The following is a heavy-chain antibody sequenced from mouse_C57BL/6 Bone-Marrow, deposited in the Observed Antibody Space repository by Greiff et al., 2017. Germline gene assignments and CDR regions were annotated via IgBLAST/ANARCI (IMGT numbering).Heavy chain of an antibody. Sequence: EVQLQQSGTVLARPGASVKMSCKTSGYTFTSYWMHWVKQRPGQGLEWIGAIYPGNSDTSYNQKFKGKAKLTAVTSASHAYMELSSLTNEDSAVYYCTRGFITTVVAHFDYWGQGTTLTVSS. CDR1: GYTFTSYW. J-gene: IGHJ2*01. CDR3: TRGFITTVVAHFDY. V-gene: IGHV1-5*01. D-gene: IGHD1-1*01. CDR2: IYPGNSDT.